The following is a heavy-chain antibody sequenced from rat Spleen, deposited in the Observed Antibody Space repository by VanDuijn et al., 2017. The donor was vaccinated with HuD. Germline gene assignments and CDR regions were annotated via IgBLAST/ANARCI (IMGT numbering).Heavy chain of an antibody. Sequence: EVQLQESGPGLVKPSQSLSLTCSVTGHSITSSYRWNWIRKFPGNKLEWMGYINSAGTTNFNPSLKSRISITRDTSKNQFFLQMNSLWSEDTATYYCAVAGYGYWGQGVVVTVSS. J-gene: IGHJ2*01. V-gene: IGHV3-3*01. CDR2: INSAGTT. D-gene: IGHD4-3*01. CDR3: AVAGYGY. CDR1: GHSITSSYR.